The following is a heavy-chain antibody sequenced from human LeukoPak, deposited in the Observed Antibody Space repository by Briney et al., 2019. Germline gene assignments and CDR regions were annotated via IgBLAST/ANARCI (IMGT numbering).Heavy chain of an antibody. CDR2: IRSKSNSYAT. CDR3: TGSSKRYCSGEKCHSDYYYYGMDI. J-gene: IGHJ6*04. D-gene: IGHD2-15*01. V-gene: IGHV3-73*01. CDR1: GFSFSGSA. Sequence: HPGGSLRLSCAASGFSFSGSAMRWVRQASGKGLEWLGRIRSKSNSYATAYAASVNGRFTISRDDSKSTAYLQMDSLKAEDTAVYYCTGSSKRYCSGEKCHSDYYYYGMDIWGKGTTVTVSS.